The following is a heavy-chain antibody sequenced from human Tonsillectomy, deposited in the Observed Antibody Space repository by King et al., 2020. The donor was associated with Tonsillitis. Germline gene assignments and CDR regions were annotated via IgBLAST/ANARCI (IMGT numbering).Heavy chain of an antibody. V-gene: IGHV5-51*01. J-gene: IGHJ5*02. CDR2: IYPGDSDT. CDR1: GYSFTSYW. Sequence: VQLVESGAEVKKPGESLKISCKGSGYSFTSYWIGWVRQMPGKGLEWMGIIYPGDSDTRYSPSFQGQVTISADKSISTAYLQWSSLKASDTAMYYCARGYYDSSDYRSGWWFDPWGQGTLVTVSS. CDR3: ARGYYDSSDYRSGWWFDP. D-gene: IGHD3-22*01.